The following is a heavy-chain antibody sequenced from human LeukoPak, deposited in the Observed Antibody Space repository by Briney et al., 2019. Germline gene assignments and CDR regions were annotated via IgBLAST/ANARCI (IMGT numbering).Heavy chain of an antibody. CDR2: IYTSGST. Sequence: SQTLSLTCTVSGGSISSGSYYWSWIRQPAGKGLEWIGRIYTSGSTNYNPPLKSRVTISVDTSKNQFSLKLSSVTAADTAVYYCARATSGATVDWYFDLWGRGTLVTVSS. CDR3: ARATSGATVDWYFDL. CDR1: GGSISSGSYY. V-gene: IGHV4-61*02. D-gene: IGHD1-26*01. J-gene: IGHJ2*01.